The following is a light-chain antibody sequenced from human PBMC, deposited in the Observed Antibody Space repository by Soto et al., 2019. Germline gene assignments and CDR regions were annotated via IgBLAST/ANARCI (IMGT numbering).Light chain of an antibody. J-gene: IGKJ4*01. V-gene: IGKV3-11*01. CDR3: QQRSTSPLT. CDR1: QSVTTY. Sequence: IVLTQSPATRSLSAGERATLCCRASQSVTTYLAWYQQKPGQAPRLLIYDASTRATGIPARFSGSGSGTDFTLSISSLEPEDFAVYYCQQRSTSPLTFGGGTKVDIK. CDR2: DAS.